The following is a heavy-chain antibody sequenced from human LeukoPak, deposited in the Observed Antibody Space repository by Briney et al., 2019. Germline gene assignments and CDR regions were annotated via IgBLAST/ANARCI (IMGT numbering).Heavy chain of an antibody. CDR2: IYYSGST. D-gene: IGHD4-17*01. CDR3: ARGGRYADSYRDAFDI. V-gene: IGHV4-30-4*07. Sequence: SETLSLTCAVSGGSISSGGYSWSWIRQPPGKGLEWIGYIYYSGSTYYNPSLKSRVTISVDTSKNQFSLKLSSVTAADTALYYCARGGRYADSYRDAFDIWGQGTMVTVSS. J-gene: IGHJ3*02. CDR1: GGSISSGGYS.